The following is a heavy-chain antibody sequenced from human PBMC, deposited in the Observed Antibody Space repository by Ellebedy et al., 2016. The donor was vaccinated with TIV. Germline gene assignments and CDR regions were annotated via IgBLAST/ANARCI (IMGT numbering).Heavy chain of an antibody. Sequence: GESLKISCAASGFTFSTYGMHWVRQAPGKRLEWVAVIWYDGSNGYYADSVKGRFTISRDNSKNTLYLQMNSLRAEDTAVYYCARASTSGWYILDYWGQGTLVSVSS. D-gene: IGHD6-19*01. CDR3: ARASTSGWYILDY. CDR2: IWYDGSNG. V-gene: IGHV3-33*01. J-gene: IGHJ4*02. CDR1: GFTFSTYG.